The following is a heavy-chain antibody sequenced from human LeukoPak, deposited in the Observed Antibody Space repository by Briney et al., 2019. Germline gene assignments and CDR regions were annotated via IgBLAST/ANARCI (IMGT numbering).Heavy chain of an antibody. V-gene: IGHV4-34*01. D-gene: IGHD3-22*01. CDR2: INHSGST. CDR3: ARVWYHYDTLDY. CDR1: GGSFSGYY. J-gene: IGHJ4*02. Sequence: KPSETLSLTCAVYGGSFSGYYWSWIRQPPGKGLEWIGEINHSGSTNYNPSLKSRVTISVDTSKNQFSLKLSSVTAADTAVYYCARVWYHYDTLDYWGQGTLDTVSS.